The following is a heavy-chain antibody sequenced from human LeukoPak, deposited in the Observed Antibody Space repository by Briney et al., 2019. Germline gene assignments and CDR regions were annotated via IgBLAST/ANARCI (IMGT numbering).Heavy chain of an antibody. Sequence: SETLSLTCSVSGGSISSSSYYWGWIRQPPGKGLEWIGSTYYSGSTYYNPSLKSRVTISVDTSKNQFSLKLSSVTAADTAVYYCARGGYCSGGSCYVLRYYYYYGMDVWGQGTTVTVSS. D-gene: IGHD2-15*01. CDR2: TYYSGST. J-gene: IGHJ6*02. V-gene: IGHV4-39*01. CDR3: ARGGYCSGGSCYVLRYYYYYGMDV. CDR1: GGSISSSSYY.